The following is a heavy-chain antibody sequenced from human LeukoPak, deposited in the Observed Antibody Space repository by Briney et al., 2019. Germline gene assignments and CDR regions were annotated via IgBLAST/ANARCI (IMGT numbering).Heavy chain of an antibody. Sequence: GGSLRLSCVDSGFTFTNAWMSWVRQAPGKGLEWIGRIKSKTDGETTNYAEPVRGRFTISRDDSKSAVYLQMNSLKIEDTAVYYCTTDLGTYYHGSQTLILIDYWGQGTLVTVSS. CDR1: GFTFTNAW. D-gene: IGHD3-10*01. V-gene: IGHV3-15*01. CDR2: IKSKTDGETT. J-gene: IGHJ4*02. CDR3: TTDLGTYYHGSQTLILIDY.